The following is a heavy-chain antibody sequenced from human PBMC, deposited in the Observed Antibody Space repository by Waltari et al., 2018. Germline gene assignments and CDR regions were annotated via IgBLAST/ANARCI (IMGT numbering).Heavy chain of an antibody. V-gene: IGHV7-4-1*02. CDR2: IITSSGNP. Sequence: QVQLVQSGSELKKPGASVKVSCKASGYTFTSYAINWVRQAPGQGLELMGWIITSSGNPTYAQGFKGRFVFSLDTSVSTAYLQINNLQADDTAIYYCTREVVPAATIVVNWFDPWGQGTLVTVSS. J-gene: IGHJ5*02. CDR3: TREVVPAATIVVNWFDP. CDR1: GYTFTSYA. D-gene: IGHD2-2*01.